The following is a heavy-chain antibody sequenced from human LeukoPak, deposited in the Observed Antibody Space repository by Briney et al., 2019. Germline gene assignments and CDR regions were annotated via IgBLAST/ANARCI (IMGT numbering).Heavy chain of an antibody. CDR3: AKVSLNMVNDAFDI. J-gene: IGHJ3*02. D-gene: IGHD4/OR15-4a*01. Sequence: GGSLRLSCAASGFSFSSYGMHWVRQAPDKGLEWVAFIRYDGSRKYYADSVKGRFTISRDNSKNTLYLQMNSLRAEDTAMYYCAKVSLNMVNDAFDIWGQGTMVSVSS. CDR2: IRYDGSRK. V-gene: IGHV3-30*02. CDR1: GFSFSSYG.